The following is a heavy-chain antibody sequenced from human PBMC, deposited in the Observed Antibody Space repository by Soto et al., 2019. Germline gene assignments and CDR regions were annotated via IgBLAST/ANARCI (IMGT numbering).Heavy chain of an antibody. CDR1: GFTFSAYS. CDR3: AKYFGSGSPWYYYYMDV. V-gene: IGHV3-21*01. CDR2: ISSTSSYI. J-gene: IGHJ6*03. Sequence: GGSLRLSCAASGFTFSAYSMNWVRQAPGKGLEWVSSISSTSSYIYYADSVKGRFTISRDNAQNSLYLQMNSLRAEDTAVYYCAKYFGSGSPWYYYYMDVWGKGTAVTVSS. D-gene: IGHD3-10*01.